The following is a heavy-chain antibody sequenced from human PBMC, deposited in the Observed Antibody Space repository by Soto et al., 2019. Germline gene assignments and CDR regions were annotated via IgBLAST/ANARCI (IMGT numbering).Heavy chain of an antibody. CDR2: VNQDGSEK. CDR1: GFTFSTYW. J-gene: IGHJ4*02. V-gene: IGHV3-7*03. Sequence: EVQVVESGGGLVQPGGSLRLSCTASGFTFSTYWMTWVRQAPGKGLEWVANVNQDGSEKFYADSVKGRFTISRDNTNNSLYLQMNSLRVEDTAIYYCARAPQFYVFWSGYYRTGDLKLYFDSWGQGTLVTVSS. CDR3: ARAPQFYVFWSGYYRTGDLKLYFDS. D-gene: IGHD3-3*01.